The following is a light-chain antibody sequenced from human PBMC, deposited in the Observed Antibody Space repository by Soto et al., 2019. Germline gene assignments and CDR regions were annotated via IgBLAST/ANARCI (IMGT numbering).Light chain of an antibody. V-gene: IGLV1-51*02. CDR2: END. CDR1: SPNIGEYY. J-gene: IGLJ1*01. CDR3: GTWDSSLATFV. Sequence: SVLTQPPSVSAAPGQKVTLSCSGSSPNIGEYYVSWHQQLPGTAPKLLIYENDKRPSGIPDRFSGSKSGTSATLDITGLQTGDEADYYCGTWDSSLATFVFGTGTKVTVL.